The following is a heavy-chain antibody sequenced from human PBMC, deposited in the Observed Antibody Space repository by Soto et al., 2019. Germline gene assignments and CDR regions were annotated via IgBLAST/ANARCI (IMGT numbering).Heavy chain of an antibody. J-gene: IGHJ6*02. CDR1: GYNFTNYW. V-gene: IGHV5-10-1*01. D-gene: IGHD5-12*01. CDR3: ARHVKMATIYGMDV. CDR2: IDPSDSYT. Sequence: PGGSLKIFCKGSGYNFTNYWISWVRQMPGKGLEWMGRIDPSDSYTNNSPSFQGHVTISADKSINTAYLQWSSLKASDTAIYYCARHVKMATIYGMDVWGQGTTVTVSS.